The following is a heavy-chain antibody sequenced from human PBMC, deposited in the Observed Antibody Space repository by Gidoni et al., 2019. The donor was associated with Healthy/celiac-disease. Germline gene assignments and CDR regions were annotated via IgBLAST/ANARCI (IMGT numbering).Heavy chain of an antibody. Sequence: QVQLVQSGAEVKKPGASVKVSCKASGYTFPSYDINWVRQATGQGLEWMGWMNPNSGNTGYAQKFQGRVTMTRNTSISTAYMELSSLRSEDTAVYYCASVGVVTLYYYGMDVWGQGTTVTVSS. CDR3: ASVGVVTLYYYGMDV. V-gene: IGHV1-8*01. D-gene: IGHD3-3*01. CDR1: GYTFPSYD. CDR2: MNPNSGNT. J-gene: IGHJ6*02.